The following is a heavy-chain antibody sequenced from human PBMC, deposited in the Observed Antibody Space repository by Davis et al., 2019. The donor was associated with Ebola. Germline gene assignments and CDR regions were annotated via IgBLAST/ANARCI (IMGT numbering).Heavy chain of an antibody. CDR2: IYYSGST. J-gene: IGHJ6*02. Sequence: MPSETLSLTCTVSGGSISSYYWSWIRQPPGKGLEWIGYIYYSGSTNYNPSLKSRVTISVDTSKNQFSLKLSSVTAADTAVYYCARVVGSYYYGMDVWGQGTMVTVSS. V-gene: IGHV4-59*12. D-gene: IGHD1-26*01. CDR1: GGSISSYY. CDR3: ARVVGSYYYGMDV.